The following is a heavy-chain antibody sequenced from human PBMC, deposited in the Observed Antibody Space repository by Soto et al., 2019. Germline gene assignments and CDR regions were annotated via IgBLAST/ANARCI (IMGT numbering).Heavy chain of an antibody. CDR1: GGSFSGYY. Sequence: SETLSLTCAVYGGSFSGYYWSWIRQPPGKGLEWIGEINHSGSTNYNPSLKSRVTISVDTSKNQFSLKLSSVTAADTAVYYCARGTRTVRGVEVFDYWGQGTLVTGSS. V-gene: IGHV4-34*01. D-gene: IGHD3-10*01. J-gene: IGHJ4*02. CDR2: INHSGST. CDR3: ARGTRTVRGVEVFDY.